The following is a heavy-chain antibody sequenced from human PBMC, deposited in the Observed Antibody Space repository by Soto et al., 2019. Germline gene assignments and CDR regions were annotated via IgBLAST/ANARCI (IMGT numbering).Heavy chain of an antibody. J-gene: IGHJ4*02. D-gene: IGHD4-4*01. CDR1: GGSITSGNYY. V-gene: IGHV4-39*01. Sequence: QLQLQESGPGLVKPSETLSLTCTVSGGSITSGNYYWAWVRQSPGTGLEWIGSIYYSGTTYYHPSLKSRVTISLDTSKNQFSLKLNSVTASDTALYYCVRHVTHPICEPWGQGTLVTVSS. CDR2: IYYSGTT. CDR3: VRHVTHPICEP.